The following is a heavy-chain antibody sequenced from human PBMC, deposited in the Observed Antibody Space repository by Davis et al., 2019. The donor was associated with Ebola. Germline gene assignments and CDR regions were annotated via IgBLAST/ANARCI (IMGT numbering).Heavy chain of an antibody. CDR3: ARADCSGGSCQYYFDY. CDR1: GYTFTSYY. Sequence: ASVKVSCKASGYTFTSYYMHWVRQAPGQGLEWMGIINPSGGSTSYAQKFQGRVTMTRDTSTSTVYMELSSLRSEDTAVYYCARADCSGGSCQYYFDYWGQGTLVTVSS. J-gene: IGHJ4*02. V-gene: IGHV1-46*01. CDR2: INPSGGST. D-gene: IGHD2-15*01.